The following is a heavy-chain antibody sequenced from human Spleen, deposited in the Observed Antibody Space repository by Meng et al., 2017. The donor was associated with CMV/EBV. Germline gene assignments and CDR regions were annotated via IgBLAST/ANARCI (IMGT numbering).Heavy chain of an antibody. CDR2: INPNSGGT. D-gene: IGHD3-3*01. Sequence: ASVKVSCKASGYTFTGYYMHWVRQAPGQGLEWMGWINPNSGGTNYAQKFQGRVTMTRDTSISTAYMELRRLRSDDTAVYYCARGARFLEWSVYYFDYWGQGTLVTVSS. CDR1: GYTFTGYY. J-gene: IGHJ4*02. V-gene: IGHV1-2*02. CDR3: ARGARFLEWSVYYFDY.